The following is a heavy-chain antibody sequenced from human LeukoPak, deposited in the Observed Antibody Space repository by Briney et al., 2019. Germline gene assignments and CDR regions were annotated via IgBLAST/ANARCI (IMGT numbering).Heavy chain of an antibody. CDR3: ARTAARRFDY. Sequence: ASVKVSCKASGYTFPSYFMHWVRQAPGQGLEWMGIINPTGGSTTYAQKFQGRVTMTRDTSTSTVYMELSSLRSDDSAVYYCARTAARRFDYWGQGALVTVSS. V-gene: IGHV1-46*01. D-gene: IGHD6-6*01. J-gene: IGHJ4*02. CDR1: GYTFPSYF. CDR2: INPTGGST.